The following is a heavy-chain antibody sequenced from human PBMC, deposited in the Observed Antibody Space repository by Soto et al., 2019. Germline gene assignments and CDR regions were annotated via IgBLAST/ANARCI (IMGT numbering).Heavy chain of an antibody. CDR2: IKQDGSEK. CDR3: ARDLTPTRWFDP. CDR1: GFTFSSCW. Sequence: PGGSLRLSCAASGFTFSSCWMSWVRQAPGKGLEWVANIKQDGSEKYYVDSVKGRFTISRDNAKNSLYLQMNSLRAEDTAVYYCARDLTPTRWFDPWGQGTLVTVSS. D-gene: IGHD3-16*01. J-gene: IGHJ5*02. V-gene: IGHV3-7*01.